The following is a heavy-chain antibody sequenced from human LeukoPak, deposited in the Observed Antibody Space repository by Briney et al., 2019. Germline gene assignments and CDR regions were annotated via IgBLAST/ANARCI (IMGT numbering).Heavy chain of an antibody. D-gene: IGHD2-15*01. CDR2: IYHTGNT. Sequence: SETPSLTCSVSGYSLSDGFYWGWIRQPPGKGLEWIGTIYHTGNTYYNPSLESRITISVDTSKNQFSLKLTSVTATDTAVYYCATSGVLYWIQTWGQGTLVTVSS. CDR3: ATSGVLYWIQT. CDR1: GYSLSDGFY. V-gene: IGHV4-38-2*01. J-gene: IGHJ5*02.